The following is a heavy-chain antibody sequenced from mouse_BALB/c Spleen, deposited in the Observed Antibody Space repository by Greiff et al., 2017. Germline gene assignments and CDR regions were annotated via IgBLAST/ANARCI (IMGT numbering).Heavy chain of an antibody. J-gene: IGHJ3*01. V-gene: IGHV2-6-7*01. D-gene: IGHD1-1*01. CDR1: GFSLTGYG. CDR3: ARGDYGSSSWFAY. CDR2: IWGDGST. Sequence: VKLMESGPGLVAPSQSLSITCTVSGFSLTGYGVNWVRQPPGKGLEWLGMIWGDGSTDYNSALKSRLSISKDNSKSQVFLKMNSLQTDDTARYYCARGDYGSSSWFAYWGQGTLVTVSA.